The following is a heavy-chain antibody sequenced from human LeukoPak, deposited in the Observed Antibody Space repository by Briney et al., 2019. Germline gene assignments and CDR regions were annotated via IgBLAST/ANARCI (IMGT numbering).Heavy chain of an antibody. J-gene: IGHJ4*02. V-gene: IGHV3-30*18. CDR3: AKVRAVAAPRYYFDY. Sequence: GRSLRLSCAASEFTFSKYGMHWVRQAPGKGLEWVASISFDINDRKYAESVRGRFTISRDNSKNTLYLQMNSLRAEDTAVYYCAKVRAVAAPRYYFDYWGQGTLVTVSS. D-gene: IGHD6-19*01. CDR1: EFTFSKYG. CDR2: ISFDINDR.